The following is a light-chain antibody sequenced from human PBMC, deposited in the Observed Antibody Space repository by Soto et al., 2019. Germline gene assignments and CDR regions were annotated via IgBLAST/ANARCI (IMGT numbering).Light chain of an antibody. V-gene: IGKV3-20*01. CDR2: GAS. CDR3: QQYGSSPPLT. Sequence: EIVLTQSPGTLSLSPGERATLSCRASQSISTLAWYQQKPGQAPRLLIHGASSRATGIPDRFSGSGSGTDFTLTISRLEPEDVAVYYCQQYGSSPPLTFGGGTKVEI. CDR1: QSIST. J-gene: IGKJ4*01.